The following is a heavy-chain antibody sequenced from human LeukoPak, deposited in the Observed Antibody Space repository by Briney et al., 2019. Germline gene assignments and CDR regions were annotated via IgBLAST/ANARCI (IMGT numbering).Heavy chain of an antibody. J-gene: IGHJ4*02. CDR3: AKDWDTSGHTTSCFNY. Sequence: GGSLRLSCAASGFTFSNYAMSWVRQAPGKGLEWVSAISGSGGSTYYADSVKGRLTVSRDNPKNTLYLQMNSLRAEDTAVYHCAKDWDTSGHTTSCFNYWGQGTLVTVSS. V-gene: IGHV3-23*01. D-gene: IGHD3-22*01. CDR1: GFTFSNYA. CDR2: ISGSGGST.